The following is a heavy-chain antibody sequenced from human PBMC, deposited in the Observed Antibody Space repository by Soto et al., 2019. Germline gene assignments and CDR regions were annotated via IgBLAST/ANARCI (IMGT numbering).Heavy chain of an antibody. V-gene: IGHV4-59*01. Sequence: SETLSLTCTVSGGSISSYYWNWIRQPPGKGLEWIGYIYYSGSTNYNPSFKSRVTISVDTSKNQFSLKLSSVTAADTAVYYCARDWGGYCSSTSCYNNYMDVWGKGTTVTVSS. CDR3: ARDWGGYCSSTSCYNNYMDV. J-gene: IGHJ6*03. CDR1: GGSISSYY. D-gene: IGHD2-2*02. CDR2: IYYSGST.